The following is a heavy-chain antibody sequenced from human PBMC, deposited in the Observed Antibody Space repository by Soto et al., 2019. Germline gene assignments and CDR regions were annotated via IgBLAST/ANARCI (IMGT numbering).Heavy chain of an antibody. Sequence: GGSLRLSCAASGFTFSRYDMHWVRQATGKGLEWVSAIGTAGDTYYPGSVKGRFTISREDAKNSLYLQMNSLRAGDTAVYYCARAFGGVIESDAFEIWGQGTMVSVSS. J-gene: IGHJ3*02. CDR3: ARAFGGVIESDAFEI. D-gene: IGHD3-16*02. V-gene: IGHV3-13*01. CDR2: IGTAGDT. CDR1: GFTFSRYD.